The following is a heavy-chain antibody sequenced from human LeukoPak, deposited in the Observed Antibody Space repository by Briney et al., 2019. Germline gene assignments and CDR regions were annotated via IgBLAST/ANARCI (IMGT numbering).Heavy chain of an antibody. CDR2: IGVGAVYI. Sequence: PGGSLRLSCAASGFTFSTYVMNWFRQAPGKGLEWVSTIGVGAVYIFYAASVKGRFTISRDDSNNALYLQMHSLRAEDTALYYCASGPPFLKYFEYWGQGTLVTVSS. CDR1: GFTFSTYV. CDR3: ASGPPFLKYFEY. D-gene: IGHD3-3*01. J-gene: IGHJ4*02. V-gene: IGHV3-23*01.